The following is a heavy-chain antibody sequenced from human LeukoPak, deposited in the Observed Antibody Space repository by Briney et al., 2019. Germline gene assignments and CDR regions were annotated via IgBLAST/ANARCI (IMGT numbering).Heavy chain of an antibody. CDR3: ARAEGYPAVMSYYYYYYMDV. D-gene: IGHD2-2*01. CDR2: ISSSGSTI. V-gene: IGHV3-48*03. Sequence: GGSLRLSCAASRFIFSSYEMNWVRQAPGKGLEWVSYISSSGSTIYYADSVKGRFTISRDNAKNSLYLQMNSLRAEDTAVYYCARAEGYPAVMSYYYYYYMDVWGKGTTVTVSS. J-gene: IGHJ6*03. CDR1: RFIFSSYE.